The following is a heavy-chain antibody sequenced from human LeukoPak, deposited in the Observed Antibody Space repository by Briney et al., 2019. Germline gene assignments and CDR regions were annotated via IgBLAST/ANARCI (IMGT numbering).Heavy chain of an antibody. CDR3: AKRDFDWYRNYFDY. J-gene: IGHJ4*02. CDR2: IIESGDST. V-gene: IGHV3-23*01. D-gene: IGHD3-9*01. Sequence: PGGSLRLSCAASGFTFSSFDMRWVRHPPREGREWVSSIIESGDSTNHADSVKGRFTISRDNSKNTLYLQVNSLTAEDTAVYYCAKRDFDWYRNYFDYWGQGTLVTVRS. CDR1: GFTFSSFD.